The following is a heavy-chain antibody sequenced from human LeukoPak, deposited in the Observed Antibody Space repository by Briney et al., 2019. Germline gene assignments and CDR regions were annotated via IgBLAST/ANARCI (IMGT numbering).Heavy chain of an antibody. D-gene: IGHD3-10*01. CDR1: GYTFTGYY. CDR2: INPNSGGT. J-gene: IGHJ5*02. Sequence: ASLKLSCKASGYTFTGYYMSWVRQAPGQGLEWMGWINPNSGGTNYAQKFQGRVTMTRDTSISTAYMELSRLRSDDTAVYYCARTLWFGELSNWFDPWGQGTLVTVSS. V-gene: IGHV1-2*02. CDR3: ARTLWFGELSNWFDP.